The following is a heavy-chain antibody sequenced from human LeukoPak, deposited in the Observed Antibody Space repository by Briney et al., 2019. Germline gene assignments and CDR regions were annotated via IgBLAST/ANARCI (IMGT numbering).Heavy chain of an antibody. CDR3: ARIGYSSSCTDY. V-gene: IGHV3-7*01. CDR1: GFTFSNYW. D-gene: IGHD6-13*01. CDR2: INQDGSIR. Sequence: GGSLRLSCVVSGFTFSNYWMSWVRQAPGKGLEWVANINQDGSIRYYVDSLKGRFTLSRDNAKNSLHLEMNSLRADDTAVYYCARIGYSSSCTDYWGQGTLVTVSS. J-gene: IGHJ4*02.